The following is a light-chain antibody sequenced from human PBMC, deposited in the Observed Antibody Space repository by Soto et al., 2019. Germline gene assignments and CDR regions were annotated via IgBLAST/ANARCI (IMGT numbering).Light chain of an antibody. CDR2: AGS. CDR1: QGIRND. V-gene: IGKV1-17*01. CDR3: LQHNSFPST. Sequence: DIQMTQSPSSLSASVGDRVTITCRASQGIRNDLSWYQQKPGKAPQRLIFAGSTLQSGVPSRFSGGGSGTEFTLTISSLLPEDLATYYCLQHNSFPSTFGGGTKVDIK. J-gene: IGKJ4*01.